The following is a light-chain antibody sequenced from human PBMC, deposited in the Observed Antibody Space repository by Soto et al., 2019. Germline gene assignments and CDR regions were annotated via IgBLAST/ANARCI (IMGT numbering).Light chain of an antibody. CDR2: GAS. CDR1: QSVSSSY. J-gene: IGKJ1*01. Sequence: EIVLTQSPGTLSLSPGERATLSCRASQSVSSSYLAWYQQKPGQAPRLLIYGASSRATGIPDRFSGSGPGTDFTLTISRLEREDFAVYYCQQYGSSPWTFGQGTKVEIK. V-gene: IGKV3-20*01. CDR3: QQYGSSPWT.